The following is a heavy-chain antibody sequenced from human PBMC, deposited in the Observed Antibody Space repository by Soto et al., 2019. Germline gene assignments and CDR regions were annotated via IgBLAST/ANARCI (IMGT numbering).Heavy chain of an antibody. J-gene: IGHJ6*03. CDR3: ARHGCSDGICYSFLGWYNYNMDV. CDR1: GYTFTKYW. D-gene: IGHD2-15*01. CDR2: IYRGDSDI. V-gene: IGHV5-51*01. Sequence: PGESVTTSCKSSGYTFTKYWIMWVLQVPGKGLAGMGMIYRGDSDIRYNPSFQGLVTISADRSISTAYLQWSSLKASETAIYYCARHGCSDGICYSFLGWYNYNMDVWGQGTTVTVSS.